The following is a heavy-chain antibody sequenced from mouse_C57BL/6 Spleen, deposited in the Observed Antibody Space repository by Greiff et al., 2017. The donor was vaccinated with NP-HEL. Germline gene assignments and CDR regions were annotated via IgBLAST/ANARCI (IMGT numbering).Heavy chain of an antibody. CDR1: GYAFSSYW. Sequence: QVQLKESGAELVKPGASVKISCKASGYAFSSYWMNWVKQRPGTGLEWIGQIYPGDGDTNYNGKFKGKATLTADKSSSTAYMQLSSLTSEDSAVYFCAREDGSDYYAMDYWGQGTSVTVSS. J-gene: IGHJ4*01. CDR3: AREDGSDYYAMDY. D-gene: IGHD1-1*01. V-gene: IGHV1-80*01. CDR2: IYPGDGDT.